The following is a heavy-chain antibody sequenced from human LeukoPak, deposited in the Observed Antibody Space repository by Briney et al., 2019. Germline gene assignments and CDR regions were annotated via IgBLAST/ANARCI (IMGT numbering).Heavy chain of an antibody. J-gene: IGHJ6*03. CDR3: AKAAQADSSGWYDYYYMDV. CDR1: GFTFSTYG. Sequence: GGSLRLSCAASGFTFSTYGMHWVRQAPGRGLEWVAAIAYDGSSKYYADSVKGRFTISGDNSKTTLYLEMNSLRAEDTAVYYCAKAAQADSSGWYDYYYMDVWGKGTTVTVSS. D-gene: IGHD6-19*01. CDR2: IAYDGSSK. V-gene: IGHV3-30*12.